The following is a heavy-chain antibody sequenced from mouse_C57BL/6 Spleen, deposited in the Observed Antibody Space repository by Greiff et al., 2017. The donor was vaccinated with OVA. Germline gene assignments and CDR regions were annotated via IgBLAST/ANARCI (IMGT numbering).Heavy chain of an antibody. Sequence: EVQGVESGGGLVKPGGSLKLSCAASGFTFSSYAMSWVRQTPEKRLEWVATISDGGSYTYYPDNVKGRFTISRDNAKNNLYLQMSHLKSEDTAMYYCARVYSNCEVFAYWGQGTLVTVSA. CDR2: ISDGGSYT. V-gene: IGHV5-4*01. CDR3: ARVYSNCEVFAY. J-gene: IGHJ3*01. D-gene: IGHD2-5*01. CDR1: GFTFSSYA.